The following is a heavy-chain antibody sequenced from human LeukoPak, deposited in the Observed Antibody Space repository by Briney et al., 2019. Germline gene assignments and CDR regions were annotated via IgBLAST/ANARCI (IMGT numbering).Heavy chain of an antibody. V-gene: IGHV4-39*07. J-gene: IGHJ4*02. CDR2: ICDSGTT. D-gene: IGHD1-14*01. CDR1: GGSISSGDYY. CDR3: VKDRGNHMTDY. Sequence: LSETLSLTCTVSGGSISSGDYYWSWIRQPPGKGPEWIGTICDSGTTYYNPSLKSRVTITVDTSKNQFSLKLSSVTAADTAVYYCVKDRGNHMTDYWGQGTLVTVSS.